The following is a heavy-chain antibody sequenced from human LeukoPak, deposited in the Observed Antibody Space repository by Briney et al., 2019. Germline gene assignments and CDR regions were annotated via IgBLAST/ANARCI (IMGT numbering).Heavy chain of an antibody. V-gene: IGHV4-34*01. Sequence: SETLSLTCAVYGGPFSGYYWSWIRQPPGKGLEWIGEINHSGSTNYNPSLKSRVTISVDTSKNQFSLKLSSVTAADTAVYYCARGVGISGFVVVPAAKPPFDYWGQGTLVTVSS. CDR3: ARGVGISGFVVVPAAKPPFDY. J-gene: IGHJ4*02. CDR1: GGPFSGYY. D-gene: IGHD2-2*01. CDR2: INHSGST.